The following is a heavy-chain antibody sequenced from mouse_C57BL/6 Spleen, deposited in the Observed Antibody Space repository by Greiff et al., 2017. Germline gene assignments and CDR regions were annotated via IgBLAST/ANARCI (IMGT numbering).Heavy chain of an antibody. D-gene: IGHD3-2*02. CDR2: INYDGSST. J-gene: IGHJ1*03. Sequence: EVHLVESEGGLVQPGSSMKLSCTASGFTFSDYYMSWVRQVPEKGLEWVANINYDGSSTYYLDSLKSRFIISRDNAKNILYLQMSSLKSEDTATYYCARVPHQGYFDVWGTGTTVTVSS. CDR3: ARVPHQGYFDV. CDR1: GFTFSDYY. V-gene: IGHV5-16*01.